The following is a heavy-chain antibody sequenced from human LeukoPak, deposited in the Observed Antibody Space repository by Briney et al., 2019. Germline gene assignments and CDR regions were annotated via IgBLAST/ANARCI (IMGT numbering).Heavy chain of an antibody. CDR3: ARGRPAGRRGWFDP. CDR1: GGSFSGYY. Sequence: SEILSLTCAVYGGSFSGYYWSWIRQPPGKGLEWIGEINHSGSTNYNPSLKSRVTISVDTSKNQFSLKLSSVTAADTAVYYCARGRPAGRRGWFDPWGQGTLVTVSS. D-gene: IGHD3-16*01. V-gene: IGHV4-34*01. CDR2: INHSGST. J-gene: IGHJ5*02.